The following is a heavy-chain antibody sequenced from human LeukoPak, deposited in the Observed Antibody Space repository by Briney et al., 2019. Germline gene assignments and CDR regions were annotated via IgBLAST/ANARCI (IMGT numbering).Heavy chain of an antibody. CDR1: GFIFSDYY. V-gene: IGHV3-11*01. CDR3: AKKSPQETTVGPYWYLGL. D-gene: IGHD4-23*01. Sequence: PGGSLRLSCAASGFIFSDYYMTWIRQAPGKGLEWLSYMDSSGDVIYYADSVKGRFTISRDNAKNSLYLQMNSLRAEDTAVYYCAKKSPQETTVGPYWYLGLWGRGALVTVSS. J-gene: IGHJ2*01. CDR2: MDSSGDVI.